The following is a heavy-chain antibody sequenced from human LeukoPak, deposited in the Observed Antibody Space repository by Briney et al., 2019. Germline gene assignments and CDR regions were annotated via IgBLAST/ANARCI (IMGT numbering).Heavy chain of an antibody. CDR1: GYIFTTYW. CDR2: IYPADSDT. J-gene: IGHJ4*02. CDR3: ARGHDILTEVDY. Sequence: GESLKISCKGSGYIFTTYWISWVRQMPGKGLEWMRIIYPADSDTRYSPSFQGQVTISADKSINTAYLQWSSLEASDTAMYYCARGHDILTEVDYWGQGTLVTVSS. D-gene: IGHD3-9*01. V-gene: IGHV5-51*01.